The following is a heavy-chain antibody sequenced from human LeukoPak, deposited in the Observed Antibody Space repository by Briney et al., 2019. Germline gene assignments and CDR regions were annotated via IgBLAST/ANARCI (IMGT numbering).Heavy chain of an antibody. D-gene: IGHD6-13*01. CDR2: INYSGNT. Sequence: SETLSLTCTVSGGSLNGNSYYWGWIRQPPGKGLEWIGTINYSGNTYYNPSLKSRVTISVDTSKNQFSLKLSSVTAAETAIYYCAESYSSTWYSTFDIWGQGTLVTVSS. V-gene: IGHV4-39*01. CDR1: GGSLNGNSYY. CDR3: AESYSSTWYSTFDI. J-gene: IGHJ3*02.